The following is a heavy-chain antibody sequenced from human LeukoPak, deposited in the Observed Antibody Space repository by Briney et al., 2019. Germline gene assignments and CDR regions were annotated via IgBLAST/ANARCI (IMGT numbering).Heavy chain of an antibody. V-gene: IGHV1-18*04. CDR2: ISAYNGNT. D-gene: IGHD6-19*01. J-gene: IGHJ3*02. CDR3: ARHHSSGWPLDAFDI. CDR1: GYTFTGYY. Sequence: GASVKVSCKASGYTFTGYYMHWVRQAPGQGLEWMGWISAYNGNTNYAQNLQGRVTMTTETSTSTAYMELSSLIFDDTAVYYCARHHSSGWPLDAFDIWGQGTMVTVSS.